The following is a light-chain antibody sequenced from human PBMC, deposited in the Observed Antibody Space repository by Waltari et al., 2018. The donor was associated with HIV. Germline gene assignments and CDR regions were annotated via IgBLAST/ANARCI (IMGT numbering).Light chain of an antibody. CDR2: SSS. CDR3: QQSYSLPLT. Sequence: DIQMTQSPASLSASVGDRVTITCRASRFISTHLNWYQQRPGKAPKVLISSSSNLQSGVPSTFSGSGSGTDFTLTISSLQSDDFATYYCQQSYSLPLTFGPGTTVEIK. CDR1: RFISTH. V-gene: IGKV1-39*01. J-gene: IGKJ3*01.